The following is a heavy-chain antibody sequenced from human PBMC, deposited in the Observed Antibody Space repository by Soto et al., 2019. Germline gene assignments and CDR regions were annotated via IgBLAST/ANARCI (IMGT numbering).Heavy chain of an antibody. CDR1: GYSFTDYH. CDR3: ARGDSTDCSNGVCSFFYNHDMDV. D-gene: IGHD2-8*01. CDR2: INPKSGGT. J-gene: IGHJ6*02. Sequence: KVSCKASGYSFTDYHIHWVRQAPGQGLEWLGRINPKSGGTSTAQKFQGWVTMTTDTSISTASMELTRLTSDDTAIYYCARGDSTDCSNGVCSFFYNHDMDVWGQGTTVTVSS. V-gene: IGHV1-2*04.